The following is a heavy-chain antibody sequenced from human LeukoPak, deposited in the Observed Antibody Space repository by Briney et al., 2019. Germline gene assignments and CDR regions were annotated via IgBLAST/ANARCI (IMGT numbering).Heavy chain of an antibody. CDR2: ISPNSGNT. V-gene: IGHV1-18*01. CDR3: ASSDGGAFDI. J-gene: IGHJ3*02. D-gene: IGHD3-10*01. Sequence: GAAVKVSCKASGYTFPNFGITWVRHAPGQGLEWMGWISPNSGNTKSAQKFQGRVTMTRDMSTSTVYMELSSLRSEDTAVYYCASSDGGAFDIWGQGTMVTVSS. CDR1: GYTFPNFG.